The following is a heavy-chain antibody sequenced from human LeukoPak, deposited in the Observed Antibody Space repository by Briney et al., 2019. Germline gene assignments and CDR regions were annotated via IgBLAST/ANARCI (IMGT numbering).Heavy chain of an antibody. D-gene: IGHD2-15*01. CDR3: TTDILVVVAATPSDY. CDR2: IKTKADGGTT. J-gene: IGHJ4*02. CDR1: GFTFSNAW. V-gene: IGHV3-15*01. Sequence: GGSLRLSCAASGFTFSNAWMSWVRQAPGKGLEWVGRIKTKADGGTTEYAAPVKGRFTISRDDSKNTVYLQMNSPKTEDTAVYYCTTDILVVVAATPSDYWGQGTLVTVSS.